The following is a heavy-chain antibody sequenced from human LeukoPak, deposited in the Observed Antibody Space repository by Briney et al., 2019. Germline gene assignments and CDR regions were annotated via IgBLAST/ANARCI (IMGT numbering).Heavy chain of an antibody. CDR1: GFIISDYW. J-gene: IGHJ4*02. CDR3: AREGTASIDY. V-gene: IGHV3-74*01. Sequence: GGPLRLSCAASGFIISDYWMYWVRQDPGKGLASIARLSSDGTDTRYADSVRGRFTVSRDNAKNTLYLQMNSLRAEDTAVYYCAREGTASIDYWGQGTLVTVSS. CDR2: LSSDGTDT. D-gene: IGHD3-10*01.